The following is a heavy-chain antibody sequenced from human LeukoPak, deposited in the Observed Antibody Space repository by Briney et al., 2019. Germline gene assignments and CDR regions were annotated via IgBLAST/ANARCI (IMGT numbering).Heavy chain of an antibody. Sequence: PGGSLRLSCAASGFTFTSYSVNWVRQAPGKGLEWVSTISGSGGSTYYADSVKGRFTISRDNSKNTLYLQMNSLRAEDTAVYYCAKDLTRGYSYAADYYYYYGMDVWGQGTTVTVSS. V-gene: IGHV3-23*01. CDR1: GFTFTSYS. CDR2: ISGSGGST. D-gene: IGHD5-18*01. J-gene: IGHJ6*02. CDR3: AKDLTRGYSYAADYYYYYGMDV.